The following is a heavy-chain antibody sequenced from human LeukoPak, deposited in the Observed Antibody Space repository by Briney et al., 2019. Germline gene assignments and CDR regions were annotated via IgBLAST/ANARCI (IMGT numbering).Heavy chain of an antibody. CDR1: GDSVSSKNGA. J-gene: IGHJ4*02. CDR2: TYYRSKWYN. D-gene: IGHD6-19*01. CDR3: ARDFGTTGWHTFDY. V-gene: IGHV6-1*01. Sequence: SQTLSPTRVVSGDSVSSKNGAWNWIRQSPSRGLEWLGRTYYRSKWYNDYAESMEGRMTISQDTSKNQYSLHLNSVTPDDTAVYYCARDFGTTGWHTFDYWGQGTLVTVSS.